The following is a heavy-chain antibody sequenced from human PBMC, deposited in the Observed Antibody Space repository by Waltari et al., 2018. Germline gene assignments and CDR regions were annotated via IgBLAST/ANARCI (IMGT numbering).Heavy chain of an antibody. D-gene: IGHD2-2*01. CDR1: GYSFTSYW. CDR3: ARLKDIVVVPAAHFDY. J-gene: IGHJ4*02. V-gene: IGHV5-51*01. Sequence: EVQLVQSGAEVKKPGESLKISCKGSGYSFTSYWIGWVRQMPGNGLEWMGYIYPRASDTSYSPSFQGQVTISADKSISTAYLQWSSLKASDTAMYYCARLKDIVVVPAAHFDYWGQGTLVTVSS. CDR2: IYPRASDT.